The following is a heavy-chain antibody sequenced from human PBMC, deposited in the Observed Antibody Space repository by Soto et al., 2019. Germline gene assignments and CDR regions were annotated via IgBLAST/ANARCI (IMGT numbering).Heavy chain of an antibody. CDR2: IDWDGDK. CDR3: ARTYGTYSSSQEIDY. J-gene: IGHJ4*02. Sequence: SGPTLVNPTQTLTLTCPFSGFSLTTSGMCVSWIRQPPGKALEWLARIDWDGDKYYSTSLKTRLTISKDTSKSQVVLTMTNMDPVDTATYYCARTYGTYSSSQEIDYWGQGTLVTVSS. V-gene: IGHV2-70*11. D-gene: IGHD6-13*01. CDR1: GFSLTTSGMC.